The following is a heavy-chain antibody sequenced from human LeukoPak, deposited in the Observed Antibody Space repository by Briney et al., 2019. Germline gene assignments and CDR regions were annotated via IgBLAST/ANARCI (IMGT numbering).Heavy chain of an antibody. J-gene: IGHJ4*02. CDR1: GYSISSGYY. CDR2: INHSGST. Sequence: SETLSLTCTVSGYSISSGYYWDWIRQPPGKGLEWIGEINHSGSTNYNPSLKSRVTISVDTSKNQFSLKLTSVTAADTAVYYCARGPWELDHWGQGTLVTVSS. V-gene: IGHV4-38-2*02. CDR3: ARGPWELDH. D-gene: IGHD1-1*01.